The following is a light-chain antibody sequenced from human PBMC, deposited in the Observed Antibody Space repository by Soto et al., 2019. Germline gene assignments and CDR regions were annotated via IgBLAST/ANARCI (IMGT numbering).Light chain of an antibody. CDR1: QSVTNNY. CDR3: QQYGSSIQT. J-gene: IGKJ1*01. Sequence: EIVLRQFPGTLSLSPEERATLSCRASQSVTNNYLAWYQQRPSQPPNLLIFGASNRATGIPDRFSGSGSGTDFTLTISRLEPEDFAVYYCQQYGSSIQTFGQGTKVDIK. CDR2: GAS. V-gene: IGKV3-20*01.